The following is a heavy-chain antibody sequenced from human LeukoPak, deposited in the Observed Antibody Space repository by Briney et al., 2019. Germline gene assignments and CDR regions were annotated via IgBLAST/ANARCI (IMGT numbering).Heavy chain of an antibody. CDR1: GGTFSSYA. J-gene: IGHJ3*02. Sequence: SVKVSCKASGGTFSSYAISWVRQTPGQGLEWMGGIIPIFGTANYAQKFQGRVTISADESSSTAYMELSSLRSEDTVAYYCARVGDALAIWGQGTMVTVSS. CDR2: IIPIFGTA. V-gene: IGHV1-69*01. CDR3: ARVGDALAI.